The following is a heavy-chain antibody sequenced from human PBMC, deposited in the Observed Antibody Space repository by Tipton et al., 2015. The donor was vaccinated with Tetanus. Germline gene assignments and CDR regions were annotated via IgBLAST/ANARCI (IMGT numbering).Heavy chain of an antibody. Sequence: SLRLSCAASGFTFDDYAMHWVRQVPGKGLQWVSAISWNSATKGYTDSVKGRFTISRDNAKNSLFLQMSSLRPEDTAVYYCAVGDYRPGSAAFFELWGQGSLVSVSS. CDR3: AVGDYRPGSAAFFEL. D-gene: IGHD3-10*01. J-gene: IGHJ1*01. V-gene: IGHV3-9*01. CDR2: ISWNSATK. CDR1: GFTFDDYA.